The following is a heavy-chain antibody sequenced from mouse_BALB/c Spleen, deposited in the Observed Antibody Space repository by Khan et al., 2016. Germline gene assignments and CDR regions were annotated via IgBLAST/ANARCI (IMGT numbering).Heavy chain of an antibody. Sequence: EVQFQESGPGLVKPSQSLSLTCTVTGYSITSGYGWNWIRQFPGNKLEWMGYISYSGSTNYNPSLKSRISITRDTSKNQIFLQLNSVTTEDTATYYCARTASIKYWGQGTTLTVSS. V-gene: IGHV3-2*02. J-gene: IGHJ2*01. D-gene: IGHD1-2*01. CDR1: GYSITSGYG. CDR3: ARTASIKY. CDR2: ISYSGST.